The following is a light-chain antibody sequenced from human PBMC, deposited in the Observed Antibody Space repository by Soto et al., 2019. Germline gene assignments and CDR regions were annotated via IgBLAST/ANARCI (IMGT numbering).Light chain of an antibody. CDR2: DAS. CDR3: QQDNNWPPIT. Sequence: EIVMTQSPGTLSVSPGERATLSCRASQSVRSKLAWYQQKPGQAPRLLIYDASTRATGIPARFSGSGSGTEFTLTISNPPFEDFAVYYCQQDNNWPPITFGQGTRLEIK. V-gene: IGKV3-15*01. CDR1: QSVRSK. J-gene: IGKJ5*01.